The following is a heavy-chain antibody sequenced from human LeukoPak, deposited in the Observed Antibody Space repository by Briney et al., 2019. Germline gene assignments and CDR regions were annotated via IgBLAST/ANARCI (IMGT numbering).Heavy chain of an antibody. J-gene: IGHJ6*03. CDR3: ARETRWLYCSGDCFLMDV. CDR1: GYTFTSYY. Sequence: ASVKVSCKASGYTFTSYYMHWVRQAPGQGLEWMGIINPSGGSTNYAQKFQGRVTLTRDMSTSTDYLELRSLKSDDTAVYYCARETRWLYCSGDCFLMDVWGKGTTVTVSS. D-gene: IGHD2-21*02. V-gene: IGHV1-46*01. CDR2: INPSGGST.